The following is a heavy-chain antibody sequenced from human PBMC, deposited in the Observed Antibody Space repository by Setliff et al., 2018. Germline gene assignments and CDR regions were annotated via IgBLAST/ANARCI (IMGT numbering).Heavy chain of an antibody. D-gene: IGHD4-17*01. CDR3: ARRHHTVTTNYFDY. CDR1: GGTFSDYY. V-gene: IGHV4-34*01. Sequence: PSETLSLTCAAYGGTFSDYYWTWIRQPPGKGLEWIGSIYYSGSTYYNPSLKSRVTISVDTSKNQFSLKLSSVTAADTAVYYCARRHHTVTTNYFDYWGQGTLVTVSS. CDR2: IYYSGST. J-gene: IGHJ4*02.